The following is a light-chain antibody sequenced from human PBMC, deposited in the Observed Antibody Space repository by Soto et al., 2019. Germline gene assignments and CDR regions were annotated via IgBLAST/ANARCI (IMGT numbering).Light chain of an antibody. CDR1: QGINNW. CDR3: QQADDFPLT. Sequence: DIQMTQSPSSMSASVGDRVTITCRASQGINNWLMWYQQKPGKDPKLLIYAASTLKTGVPSRFSGSGSGTDFTLTISSLQPEDFATYYCQQADDFPLTFGGGTKVESK. CDR2: AAS. V-gene: IGKV1-12*01. J-gene: IGKJ4*01.